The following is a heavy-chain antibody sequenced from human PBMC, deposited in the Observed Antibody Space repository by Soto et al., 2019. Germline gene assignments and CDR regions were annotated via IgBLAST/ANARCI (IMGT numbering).Heavy chain of an antibody. J-gene: IGHJ4*02. CDR3: ASIHGTSGYGYFDY. D-gene: IGHD5-12*01. Sequence: TVGSLSLSCEASGFTFSGYGMHWVRQAPGKGLEWVAVISYYGTNEYYVDSVKGRFIISRDNAKNSLYLQMNSLRAEDTAVYYCASIHGTSGYGYFDYWGQGTLVTVSS. CDR1: GFTFSGYG. V-gene: IGHV3-30*03. CDR2: ISYYGTNE.